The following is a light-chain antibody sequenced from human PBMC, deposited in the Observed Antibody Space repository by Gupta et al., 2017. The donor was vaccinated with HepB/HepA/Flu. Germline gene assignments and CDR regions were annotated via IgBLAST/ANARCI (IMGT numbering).Light chain of an antibody. V-gene: IGLV3-21*01. CDR3: QVWESSSDNPYV. Sequence: SYVLTQPPSVSVAPGKTARITCGGNNIGSKSVHWYQQKPGQAPVLVIYYDSDRPSGIPERFSGSNSGNTATLTISRVEAGEEADYYCQVWESSSDNPYVFGTGTKVTVL. CDR1: NIGSKS. J-gene: IGLJ1*01. CDR2: YDS.